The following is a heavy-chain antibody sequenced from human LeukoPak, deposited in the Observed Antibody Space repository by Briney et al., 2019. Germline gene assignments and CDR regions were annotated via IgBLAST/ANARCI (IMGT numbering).Heavy chain of an antibody. V-gene: IGHV3-15*01. Sequence: KSGGSLRLSCAASGFTFSNAWMSWVRQAPGKGLEWVGRIKSKTDGGTTDYAAPVKGRFTISRDDSKNTLYLQMNSLKTEDTAVYYCTTWNPNPCYYYYMDVWGKGTTVTVSS. CDR2: IKSKTDGGTT. CDR3: TTWNPNPCYYYYMDV. D-gene: IGHD1-1*01. J-gene: IGHJ6*03. CDR1: GFTFSNAW.